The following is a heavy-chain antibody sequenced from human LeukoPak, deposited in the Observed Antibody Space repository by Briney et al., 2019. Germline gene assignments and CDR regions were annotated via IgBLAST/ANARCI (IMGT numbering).Heavy chain of an antibody. CDR2: IKSKTDGGTT. J-gene: IGHJ4*02. Sequence: GRSLRLSCAASGITFSSYGMYWVRQAPGKGLEWVGRIKSKTDGGTTDYAAPVKGRFTISRDDSKNTLYLQMNSLKTEDTAVYYCTTDYLPPYYWGQGTLVTVSS. CDR1: GITFSSYG. CDR3: TTDYLPPYY. D-gene: IGHD3-16*02. V-gene: IGHV3-15*01.